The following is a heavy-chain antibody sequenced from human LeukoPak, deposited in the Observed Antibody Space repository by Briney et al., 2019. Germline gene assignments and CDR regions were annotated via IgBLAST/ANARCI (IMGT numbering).Heavy chain of an antibody. J-gene: IGHJ4*02. V-gene: IGHV1-69*13. CDR1: GGTFSSYA. CDR2: IIPIFGTA. D-gene: IGHD6-19*01. Sequence: ASVKVSCKASGGTFSSYAISWVRQAPGQGLEWMGGIIPIFGTANYAQKFQGRVTITADESTSTAYMELSSLRSEDTAVNYCARSYSSGWYEEGYYFDYWGQGTLVTVSS. CDR3: ARSYSSGWYEEGYYFDY.